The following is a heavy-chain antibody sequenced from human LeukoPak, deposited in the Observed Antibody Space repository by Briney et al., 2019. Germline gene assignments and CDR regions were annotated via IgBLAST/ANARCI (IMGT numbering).Heavy chain of an antibody. D-gene: IGHD6-13*01. CDR1: GFTFDDYA. J-gene: IGHJ4*02. V-gene: IGHV3-9*01. CDR2: ISWNSGSI. Sequence: PGGSLRLSCAASGFTFDDYAMHWVRQAPGKGLEWVSGISWNSGSIVYAASVKGRFTISRDNPKTSLYLQMNSLRAEDTALYYCARDPWGIASSRLFDYWGQGTLVTVSS. CDR3: ARDPWGIASSRLFDY.